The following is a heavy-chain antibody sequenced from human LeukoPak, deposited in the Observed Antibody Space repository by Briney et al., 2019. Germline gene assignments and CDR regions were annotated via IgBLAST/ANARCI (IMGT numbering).Heavy chain of an antibody. Sequence: GGSLRLACAASGFTFSSYAMSWVRQAPGKGQEWVSAISGSGGSTYYADSVKGRFTISRDNSKNTLYMQMNSLRAEDTAVYYCARRVRGVKYYWGQGTLVTVSS. CDR2: ISGSGGST. CDR3: ARRVRGVKYY. J-gene: IGHJ4*02. V-gene: IGHV3-23*01. D-gene: IGHD3-10*01. CDR1: GFTFSSYA.